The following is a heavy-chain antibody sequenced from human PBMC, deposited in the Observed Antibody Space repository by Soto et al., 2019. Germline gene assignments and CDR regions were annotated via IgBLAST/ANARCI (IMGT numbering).Heavy chain of an antibody. CDR2: IYSGGIT. Sequence: EVQLVESGGGLIQPGGSLRLSCAASGFPVSSNYMNWVRQAPGKGLEWVSIIYSGGITYYADSVKGRFTISRDNAKNTVSLQMTNLRAEDTAVNFCAREGYSYGSKNLRNWAQGTLVTVSS. V-gene: IGHV3-53*01. D-gene: IGHD5-18*01. CDR1: GFPVSSNY. J-gene: IGHJ1*01. CDR3: AREGYSYGSKNLRN.